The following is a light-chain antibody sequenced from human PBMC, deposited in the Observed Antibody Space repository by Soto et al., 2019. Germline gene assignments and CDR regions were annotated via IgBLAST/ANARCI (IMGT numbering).Light chain of an antibody. V-gene: IGLV1-40*01. CDR2: DTT. CDR3: MIWPSNGSV. J-gene: IGLJ1*01. Sequence: QSVLTQPPSVTGAPGQRVTISCTGSHSDIGAGYGVHWYQQFPHSAPKLLIYDTTNRPSGVPDRFSGSRSGTSANAGILVISGLQSDDEADYYCMIWPSNGSVFGTGTKLTVL. CDR1: HSDIGAGYG.